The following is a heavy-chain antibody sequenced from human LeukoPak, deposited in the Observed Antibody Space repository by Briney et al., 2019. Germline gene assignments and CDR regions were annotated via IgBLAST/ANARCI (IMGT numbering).Heavy chain of an antibody. CDR2: IYRGDAT. D-gene: IGHD3-16*01. CDR3: VREIGNSGNYD. V-gene: IGHV3-53*01. CDR1: GFIISSDY. Sequence: GGSLRLSCVVSGFIISSDYMSWVRQAPGKGLEWVSVIYRGDATYYAESVKGRFTISRDSSKNTLYLQMNSLSAEDTAMYYCVREIGNSGNYDWGQGTLVTVSS. J-gene: IGHJ4*02.